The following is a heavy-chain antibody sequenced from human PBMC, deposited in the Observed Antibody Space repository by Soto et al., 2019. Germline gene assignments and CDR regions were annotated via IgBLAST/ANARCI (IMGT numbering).Heavy chain of an antibody. Sequence: SGPTLVNPTPTLTLTCTFSGFSLSTSGMCVSWIRQPPGKALEWLALIDWDDDKYYSTSLKTRLTISKDTSKNQVVLTMTNMDPVDTATYYCARMSSGYSLDAFDIWGQGTMVTVSS. CDR1: GFSLSTSGMC. J-gene: IGHJ3*02. V-gene: IGHV2-70*01. CDR3: ARMSSGYSLDAFDI. D-gene: IGHD3-22*01. CDR2: IDWDDDK.